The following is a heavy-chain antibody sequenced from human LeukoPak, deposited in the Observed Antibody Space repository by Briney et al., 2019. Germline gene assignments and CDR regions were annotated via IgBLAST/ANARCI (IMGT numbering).Heavy chain of an antibody. V-gene: IGHV4-34*01. Sequence: PSETLSLTCAVYGGSLSGYYWSWIRQPPGKGLEWIGEINHSGSTNYNPSLKSRVTISVDTSKNQFSLKLSSVTAADTAVYYCARTPLAVTGVDYWGQGTLVTVSS. J-gene: IGHJ4*02. D-gene: IGHD2-21*02. CDR3: ARTPLAVTGVDY. CDR2: INHSGST. CDR1: GGSLSGYY.